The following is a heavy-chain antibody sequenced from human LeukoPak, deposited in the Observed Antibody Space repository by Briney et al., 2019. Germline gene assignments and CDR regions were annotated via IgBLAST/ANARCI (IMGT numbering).Heavy chain of an antibody. CDR2: ISAYNGNT. Sequence: ASVKVSCKASGYTFTSYGISWVRQAPGQGLEWMGWISAYNGNTNYAQKLQGRVTMTTDTSTSTAYMELRSLRSDDTAVYYCARGRRYWNYPTNGYFDYWAQGTLVTVSS. D-gene: IGHD1-7*01. CDR3: ARGRRYWNYPTNGYFDY. V-gene: IGHV1-18*01. J-gene: IGHJ4*02. CDR1: GYTFTSYG.